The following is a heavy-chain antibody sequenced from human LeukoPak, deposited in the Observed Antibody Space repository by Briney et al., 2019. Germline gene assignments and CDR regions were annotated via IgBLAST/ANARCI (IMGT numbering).Heavy chain of an antibody. J-gene: IGHJ4*02. CDR3: ARAKGPCYGSGSLGD. Sequence: ASVKVSCKASGYTFTSYYMHWVRQAPGQGLEWMGIINPSGGSTSYAQKFQGRVTMTRDTSTSTVYMELSSLRSEDTAVYYCARAKGPCYGSGSLGDWGQGTLVTVSS. CDR1: GYTFTSYY. V-gene: IGHV1-46*01. CDR2: INPSGGST. D-gene: IGHD3-10*01.